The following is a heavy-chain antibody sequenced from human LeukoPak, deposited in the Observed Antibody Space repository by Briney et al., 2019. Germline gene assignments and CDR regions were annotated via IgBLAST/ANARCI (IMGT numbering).Heavy chain of an antibody. D-gene: IGHD4-17*01. CDR3: VRDRNYGDSRDY. V-gene: IGHV3-66*01. J-gene: IGHJ4*02. Sequence: GGSLRLSCAASGFDVSSNYMSWVRQFPGQGLEWVSVLYTGGNTFYADSVKGRFTISRDNSKNTVYLLMNSLRAEDTALYYCVRDRNYGDSRDYWGQGTLVAVSS. CDR1: GFDVSSNY. CDR2: LYTGGNT.